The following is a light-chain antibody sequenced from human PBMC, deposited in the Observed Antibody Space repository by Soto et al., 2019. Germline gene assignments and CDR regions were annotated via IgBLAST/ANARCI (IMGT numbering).Light chain of an antibody. CDR3: LQYVSSPWT. Sequence: EIVLTQSAATLSLSPGERATLSCRASQTVGGRYLAWFQQKPGQTPRLLIYGASTRAAGVPDRFSGSGSGTDFSLTINRLEPEDVAVYYCLQYVSSPWTFGQGTKVEV. J-gene: IGKJ1*01. CDR2: GAS. CDR1: QTVGGRY. V-gene: IGKV3-20*01.